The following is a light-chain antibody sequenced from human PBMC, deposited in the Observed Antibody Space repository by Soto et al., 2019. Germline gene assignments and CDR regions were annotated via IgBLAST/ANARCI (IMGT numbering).Light chain of an antibody. Sequence: DIQMTQSPSSVSASVGDRVTITCRASQNIDNWLAWYQHKPGKAPHLLIYSASTLQSGVPSRFSGSGSWTDFALTISSLQPEDFATYYCQQCNSFPITFGQGTRLEI. CDR1: QNIDNW. J-gene: IGKJ5*01. CDR2: SAS. V-gene: IGKV1-12*01. CDR3: QQCNSFPIT.